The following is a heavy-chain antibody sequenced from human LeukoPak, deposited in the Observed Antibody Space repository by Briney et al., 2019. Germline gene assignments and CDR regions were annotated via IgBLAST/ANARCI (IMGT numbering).Heavy chain of an antibody. V-gene: IGHV1-8*01. Sequence: ASVKVSCKASGYTFTSYDINWVQQATGQGLEWMGWMNPNSGNTGYAQKFQGRVTMTRNTSISTAYMELSSLRSEDTAVYYCARPFYDFWSGYQYYYGMDVWGQGTTVTVSS. D-gene: IGHD3-3*01. CDR3: ARPFYDFWSGYQYYYGMDV. CDR1: GYTFTSYD. J-gene: IGHJ6*02. CDR2: MNPNSGNT.